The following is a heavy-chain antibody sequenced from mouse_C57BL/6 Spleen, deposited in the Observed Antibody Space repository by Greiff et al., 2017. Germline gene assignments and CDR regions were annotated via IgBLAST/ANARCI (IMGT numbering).Heavy chain of an antibody. CDR2: IYPRSGNT. V-gene: IGHV1-81*01. J-gene: IGHJ4*01. CDR3: ARASRSPYYAMDY. CDR1: GYTFTSYG. Sequence: QVQLQQSGAELARPGASVKLSCKASGYTFTSYGISWVKQRTGQGLEWIGEIYPRSGNTYYNEKFKGRVTLTADKSSSTAYMELRSLTSEDSAVYFCARASRSPYYAMDYWGQGTSVTVSS. D-gene: IGHD1-1*01.